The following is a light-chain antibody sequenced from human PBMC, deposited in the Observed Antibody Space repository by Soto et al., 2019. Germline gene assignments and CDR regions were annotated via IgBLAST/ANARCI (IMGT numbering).Light chain of an antibody. CDR1: QTISSW. CDR2: KAS. Sequence: DIQMTQSPSTLFGSEEEGVTITGGPSQTISSWLAWYQQKPGKAPKLLIYKASTLKSGVPSRFSGSGSGTEFTLTISSLQPDDFATYYCQRYNSYSEAFGQGTKVDIK. CDR3: QRYNSYSEA. V-gene: IGKV1-5*03. J-gene: IGKJ1*01.